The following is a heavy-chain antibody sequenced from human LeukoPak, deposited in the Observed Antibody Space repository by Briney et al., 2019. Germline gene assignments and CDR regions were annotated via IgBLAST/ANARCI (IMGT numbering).Heavy chain of an antibody. D-gene: IGHD6-13*01. Sequence: GGSLTLSCAASGVMFPSYWMTWVRQAPGRGLEWVANIKQDGSEKYYVDSVKGRFTISRDNSKNTLYLQMNSLRAEDTAVYYCARDSLGTVFEYQGPGTLVTVSS. V-gene: IGHV3-7*01. CDR2: IKQDGSEK. CDR1: GVMFPSYW. J-gene: IGHJ4*02. CDR3: ARDSLGTVFEY.